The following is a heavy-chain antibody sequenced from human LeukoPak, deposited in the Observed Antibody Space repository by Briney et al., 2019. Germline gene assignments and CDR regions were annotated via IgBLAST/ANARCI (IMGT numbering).Heavy chain of an antibody. CDR3: ARGYYGSGSYRD. CDR1: GGPFSGYY. V-gene: IGHV4-34*01. D-gene: IGHD3-10*01. CDR2: ISHSGST. Sequence: SETLSLTCAVYGGPFSGYYWSWIRQPPGKGLEWIGEISHSGSTNYNPSLKSRVTISVDTSKNQFSLKLSSVTAADTAVYYCARGYYGSGSYRDWGQGTLVTVSS. J-gene: IGHJ4*02.